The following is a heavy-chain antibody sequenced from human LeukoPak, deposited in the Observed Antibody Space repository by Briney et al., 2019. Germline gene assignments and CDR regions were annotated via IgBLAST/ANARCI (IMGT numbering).Heavy chain of an antibody. CDR2: IGTAGDT. Sequence: GGSLRLSCAVSGFTFSSYDMHWVRQVTGKGLEWVSGIGTAGDTYYPDPVKGRFTISRENAKNSLYLQMNSLRVGDTAVYYCARAKETYTYGRGAFDIWGQGTMVTVSS. D-gene: IGHD5-18*01. CDR1: GFTFSSYD. J-gene: IGHJ3*02. CDR3: ARAKETYTYGRGAFDI. V-gene: IGHV3-13*01.